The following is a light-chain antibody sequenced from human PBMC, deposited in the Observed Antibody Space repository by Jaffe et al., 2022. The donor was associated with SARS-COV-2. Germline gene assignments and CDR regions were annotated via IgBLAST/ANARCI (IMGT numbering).Light chain of an antibody. Sequence: EIVLTQSPGTLSLSPGERATLSCRASQSLGHSHLAWYQQNPGQPPRLLIYGASTRATGISDRFSGSGSGTDFTLTISRLEPEDFAVYYCQQYGTSPWMFGQGTKVEIK. CDR1: QSLGHSH. CDR2: GAS. CDR3: QQYGTSPWM. V-gene: IGKV3-20*01. J-gene: IGKJ1*01.